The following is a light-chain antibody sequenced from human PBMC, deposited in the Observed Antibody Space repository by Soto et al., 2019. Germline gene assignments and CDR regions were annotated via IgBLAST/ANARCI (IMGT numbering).Light chain of an antibody. V-gene: IGKV1-33*01. CDR2: DAS. J-gene: IGKJ2*01. CDR3: QQYDTLPPGT. Sequence: DIQMTQSPSSLSASVGDRVTITCQASQDISNYLNWYQQKPGKAPKLLIYDASNLETGVPSRFSGSGSGTDFTFTISRLQPEDIATYYCQQYDTLPPGTFGQGTKLEIK. CDR1: QDISNY.